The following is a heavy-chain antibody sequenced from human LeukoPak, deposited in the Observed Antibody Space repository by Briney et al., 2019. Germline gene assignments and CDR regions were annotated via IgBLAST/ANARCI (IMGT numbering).Heavy chain of an antibody. CDR1: GFTFSSDV. D-gene: IGHD3-10*01. CDR2: ISGSGGRT. Sequence: GGSLRLSCAASGFTFSSDVMSWVRQAPGKGLEWVSAISGSGGRTYYADSVKGRFTISRDNSKNTLYLQMNSLRAEDTAVYYCARDRYKYYGSGSYNLDYWGQGTLVTVSS. V-gene: IGHV3-23*01. CDR3: ARDRYKYYGSGSYNLDY. J-gene: IGHJ4*02.